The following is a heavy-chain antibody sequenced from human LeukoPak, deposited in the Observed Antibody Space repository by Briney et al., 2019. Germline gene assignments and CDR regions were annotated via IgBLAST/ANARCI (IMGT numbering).Heavy chain of an antibody. J-gene: IGHJ1*01. V-gene: IGHV4-59*12. CDR2: IYYSGST. D-gene: IGHD4-23*01. CDR1: GGSISGYY. Sequence: PSETLSLTCTVSGGSISGYYWSWIRQSPGKGLEWIGQIYYSGSTNYNSSLKSRVTISVDTSKNQFSLKLSSVTAADTAFYYCARYLDYGGNSRVFQHWGQGTLVTVSS. CDR3: ARYLDYGGNSRVFQH.